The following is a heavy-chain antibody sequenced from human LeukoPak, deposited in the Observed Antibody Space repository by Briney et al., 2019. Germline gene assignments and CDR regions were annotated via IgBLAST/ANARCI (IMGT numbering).Heavy chain of an antibody. CDR2: MHSSGST. J-gene: IGHJ6*02. V-gene: IGHV4-4*07. CDR3: ARGTYGMDV. Sequence: PSETLSLTCTVSGGSIGSYYWSWVRQPAGKGLEWIGRMHSSGSTAYNPSLKSRVTMSADTSQNQFSLILSSVTAADTAIYYCARGTYGMDVWGQGTTVTVSS. CDR1: GGSIGSYY.